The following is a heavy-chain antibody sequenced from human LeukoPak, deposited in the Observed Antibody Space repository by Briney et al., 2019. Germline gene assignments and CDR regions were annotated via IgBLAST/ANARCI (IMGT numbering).Heavy chain of an antibody. D-gene: IGHD3-16*01. CDR3: ARVALGEGDY. CDR1: GYTFTKYG. V-gene: IGHV1-18*01. CDR2: MSAYNGNT. J-gene: IGHJ4*02. Sequence: GASVKVSCTDSGYTFTKYGFSCVRRPPAQGPEWMGWMSAYNGNTNYAQKFQHRATLTTDPSTNTAYMELRSLRSDDTAVYFCARVALGEGDYWGQGTLVTVSS.